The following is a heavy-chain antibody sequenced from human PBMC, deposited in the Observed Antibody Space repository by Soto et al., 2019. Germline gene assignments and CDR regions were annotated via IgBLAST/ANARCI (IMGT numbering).Heavy chain of an antibody. Sequence: GGSLRLSCAASGFSFSGYAMNWVRQAPGKGLEWEAVRSYDGRTKFYADSGKGRFTISRDNSTSRLYLQMKSLRAEETAVYYWEGGDDSSRYPNFYFAMDVWGQGTAVTVCS. CDR1: GFSFSGYA. CDR3: EGGDDSSRYPNFYFAMDV. D-gene: IGHD3-22*01. V-gene: IGHV3-30*04. J-gene: IGHJ6*02. CDR2: RSYDGRTK.